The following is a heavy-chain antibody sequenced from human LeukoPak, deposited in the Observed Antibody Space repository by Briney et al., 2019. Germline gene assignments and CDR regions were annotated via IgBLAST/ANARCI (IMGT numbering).Heavy chain of an antibody. CDR1: GYTFTSYG. CDR3: ARTDMLYSSGWFDC. J-gene: IGHJ4*02. Sequence: ASVKVSCKASGYTFTSYGISWVRQAPGQGLEWMGWISAYNGNTNYAQKLQGRVTMTTDTSTSTAYMELRSLRSDDTAVYYCARTDMLYSSGWFDCWGQGTLVTVSS. V-gene: IGHV1-18*01. D-gene: IGHD6-19*01. CDR2: ISAYNGNT.